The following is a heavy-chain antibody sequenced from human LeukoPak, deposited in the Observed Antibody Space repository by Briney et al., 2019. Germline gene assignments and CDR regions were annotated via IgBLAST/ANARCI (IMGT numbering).Heavy chain of an antibody. J-gene: IGHJ4*02. CDR1: GCTFSSYA. Sequence: SVKVSCKASGCTFSSYAISLVRQAPGQGLEWMGGIIPIFGTANYAQKFQGRVTITADESTSTAYMELSSLRSEVTAVYYCARGWGNYYGSGSYFDYWGQGTLVTVSS. CDR2: IIPIFGTA. V-gene: IGHV1-69*13. CDR3: ARGWGNYYGSGSYFDY. D-gene: IGHD3-10*01.